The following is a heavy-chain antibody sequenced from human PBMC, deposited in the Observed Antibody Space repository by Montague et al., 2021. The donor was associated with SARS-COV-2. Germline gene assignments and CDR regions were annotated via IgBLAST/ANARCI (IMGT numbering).Heavy chain of an antibody. Sequence: SETLSLTCTVSGGSIGSYYWSWLRQPPGKGLELIGYIYYRGTTNYNSSLESRVTMSVDTSKNQFSLNLSSVTAADTAMNYCARELQYNWFDPWGQGTLVTVSS. CDR1: GGSIGSYY. CDR3: ARELQYNWFDP. V-gene: IGHV4-59*01. D-gene: IGHD2-21*02. J-gene: IGHJ5*02. CDR2: IYYRGTT.